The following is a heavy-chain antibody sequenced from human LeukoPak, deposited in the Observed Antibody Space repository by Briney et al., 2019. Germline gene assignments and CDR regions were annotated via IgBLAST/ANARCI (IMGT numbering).Heavy chain of an antibody. CDR2: IYTSGST. V-gene: IGHV4-4*07. J-gene: IGHJ3*02. D-gene: IGHD1-26*01. CDR1: GGSISSYS. CDR3: ARDVFLSGSYYRPDAFDI. Sequence: SETLSLTFTLSGGSISSYSWSWIRQPAGKGLEWIGRIYTSGSTNYNPSLKSRVTMSVDTSKNQFSLKLSSVTAADTAVYYCARDVFLSGSYYRPDAFDIWGQGTMVTVSS.